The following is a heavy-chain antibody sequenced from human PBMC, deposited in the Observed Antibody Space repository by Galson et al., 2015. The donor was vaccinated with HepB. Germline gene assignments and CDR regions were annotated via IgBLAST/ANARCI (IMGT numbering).Heavy chain of an antibody. V-gene: IGHV5-51*01. Sequence: QSGAEVKKPGESLRISCPGSGYSFSDYWIGWVRQKPGKGLEWLGVIYPVDSDTRYSPSFQGQVTISADKSISTAYLQWRSLKASDTAIYYCARHPISMIRGVIDYYFYMDVWGKGATVTVSS. D-gene: IGHD3-10*01. CDR3: ARHPISMIRGVIDYYFYMDV. CDR1: GYSFSDYW. CDR2: IYPVDSDT. J-gene: IGHJ6*03.